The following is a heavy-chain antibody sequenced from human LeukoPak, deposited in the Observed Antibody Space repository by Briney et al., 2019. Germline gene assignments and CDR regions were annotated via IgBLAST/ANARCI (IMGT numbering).Heavy chain of an antibody. J-gene: IGHJ3*02. Sequence: GGSLRLSCAASRFTFSSYSMNWVRQAPGKGLEWVSSISSSSSYIYYADSVKGRFTISRDNAKNSLYLQMNSLRAEDTAVYYCARERGYSSSAFDIWGQGTMVTVSS. CDR3: ARERGYSSSAFDI. D-gene: IGHD5-18*01. V-gene: IGHV3-21*01. CDR1: RFTFSSYS. CDR2: ISSSSSYI.